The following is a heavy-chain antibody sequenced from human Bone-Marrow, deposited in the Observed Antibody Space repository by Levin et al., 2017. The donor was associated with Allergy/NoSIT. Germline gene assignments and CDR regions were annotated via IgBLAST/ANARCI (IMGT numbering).Heavy chain of an antibody. V-gene: IGHV3-7*01. J-gene: IGHJ5*02. D-gene: IGHD6-19*01. CDR1: GFTFSTYW. Sequence: VASVKVSCAASGFTFSTYWMSWVRQAPGKGLEWVANMKHDGSEIYYVDSVKGLFTISRDNAKNSLYLQMNSLRAEDTAVYYCSSEVAGPFDPWGQGTLVTVSS. CDR2: MKHDGSEI. CDR3: SSEVAGPFDP.